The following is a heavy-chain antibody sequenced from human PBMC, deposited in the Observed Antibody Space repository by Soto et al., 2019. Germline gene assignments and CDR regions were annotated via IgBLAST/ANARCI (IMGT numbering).Heavy chain of an antibody. J-gene: IGHJ4*02. CDR3: ARVPDLDYCSRTSCLYYFDY. Sequence: EVQLLESGGGLVQPGGSLRLSCVASGFTFSRYVMSWVRQAPGKGLEWVSTINSNGDSTYYADSVKGRFTISRDNSKTSRYLQMNSLRAEDTAVYYCARVPDLDYCSRTSCLYYFDYWGQGALVTVSS. D-gene: IGHD2-2*01. CDR1: GFTFSRYV. CDR2: INSNGDST. V-gene: IGHV3-23*01.